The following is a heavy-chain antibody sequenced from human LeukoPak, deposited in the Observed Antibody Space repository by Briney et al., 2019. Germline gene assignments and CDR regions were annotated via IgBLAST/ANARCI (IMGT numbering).Heavy chain of an antibody. V-gene: IGHV3-23*01. CDR2: ISDSGGKT. CDR1: GITLSNYG. CDR3: AKRGVVIRVILVGFHKEAYYFDS. Sequence: GGSLRLSCAVSGITLSNYGMSWVRQAPGKGLEWVAGISDSGGKTNYADSVKGRFTISGDNPKNTLYLQMNSLRAEDTAVYFCAKRGVVIRVILVGFHKEAYYFDSWGQGALVTVSS. J-gene: IGHJ4*02. D-gene: IGHD3-22*01.